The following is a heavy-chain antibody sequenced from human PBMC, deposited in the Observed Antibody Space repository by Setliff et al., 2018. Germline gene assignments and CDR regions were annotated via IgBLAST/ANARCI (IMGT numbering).Heavy chain of an antibody. V-gene: IGHV1-69*13. CDR2: IIPFFSTA. CDR1: GGTFSSSA. CDR3: AKSMTTVTTGGNEAFDI. J-gene: IGHJ3*02. D-gene: IGHD4-17*01. Sequence: GASVKVSCKASGGTFSSSAISWVRQAPGQGLEWVGRIIPFFSTANSAQKFQGRVTITAGESATTAYMELSSLRAEDTAVYYCAKSMTTVTTGGNEAFDIWGQGTMVTV.